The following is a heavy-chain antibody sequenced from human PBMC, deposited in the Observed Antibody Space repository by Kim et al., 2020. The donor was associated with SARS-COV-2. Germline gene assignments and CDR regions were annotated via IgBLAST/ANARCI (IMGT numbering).Heavy chain of an antibody. CDR2: IKSKTDGGTT. Sequence: GGSLRLSCAASGFTFSNAWMSWVRQAPGKGLEWVGRIKSKTDGGTTDYAAPVKGRFTISRDDSKNTLYLQMNSLKTEDTAVYYCTTSITMIVVVKDYWGQGTLVTVSS. J-gene: IGHJ4*02. D-gene: IGHD3-22*01. V-gene: IGHV3-15*01. CDR3: TTSITMIVVVKDY. CDR1: GFTFSNAW.